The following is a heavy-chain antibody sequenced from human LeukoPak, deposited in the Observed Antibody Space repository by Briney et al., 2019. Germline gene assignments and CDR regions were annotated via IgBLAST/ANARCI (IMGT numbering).Heavy chain of an antibody. CDR3: ARVPEMGPIDY. V-gene: IGHV4-59*01. J-gene: IGHJ4*02. Sequence: SETLSLTCTVSGASISSYYWSWIRQPPGKGLEWIGYIYYSGSTNYNPSLKSRVTISVDTSKNQFSLKLSSVTAADTAVYYCARVPEMGPIDYWGQGTLVTVSS. CDR1: GASISSYY. D-gene: IGHD2-8*01. CDR2: IYYSGST.